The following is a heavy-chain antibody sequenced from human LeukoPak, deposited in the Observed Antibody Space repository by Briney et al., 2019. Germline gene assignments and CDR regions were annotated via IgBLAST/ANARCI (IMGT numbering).Heavy chain of an antibody. Sequence: GGSLRLSCAASGFTFSSYAMHWVRQAPGKGLEWVAVISYDGSNKYYADSVKGRFTISRDNSKNTLYLQMNSLRAEDTAVYYCAKKQTAYFDYWGQGTLVTVSS. J-gene: IGHJ4*02. CDR1: GFTFSSYA. V-gene: IGHV3-30-3*02. CDR3: AKKQTAYFDY. D-gene: IGHD2-21*02. CDR2: ISYDGSNK.